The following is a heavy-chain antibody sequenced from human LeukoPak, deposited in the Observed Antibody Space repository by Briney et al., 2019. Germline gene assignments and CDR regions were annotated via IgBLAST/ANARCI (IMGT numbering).Heavy chain of an antibody. V-gene: IGHV3-74*01. CDR3: ARDLEYSGYDWEGLFDY. CDR1: GFTFSSYW. CDR2: INSDGSST. D-gene: IGHD5-12*01. Sequence: HPGGSLRLSCAASGFTFSSYWMHWVRQAPGKGLVWVSRINSDGSSTSYADSVKGRCTISRDNAKNTLYLQMNSLRAEDTAVYYCARDLEYSGYDWEGLFDYWGQGTLVTVSS. J-gene: IGHJ4*02.